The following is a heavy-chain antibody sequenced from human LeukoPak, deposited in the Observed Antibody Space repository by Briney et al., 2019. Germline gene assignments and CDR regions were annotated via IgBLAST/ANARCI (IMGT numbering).Heavy chain of an antibody. Sequence: SETLSLTCTVSGGSISSIDYYWGWVRQPPGKGLEWIGTIFYNGATQYNPSLKSRIAMGVDKSMNQFSLKLTSVTAAGTAVYFCARETRFDDSSGHTTGYWGQGTLVTVSS. CDR1: GGSISSIDYY. V-gene: IGHV4-39*01. CDR3: ARETRFDDSSGHTTGY. CDR2: IFYNGAT. J-gene: IGHJ4*02. D-gene: IGHD3-22*01.